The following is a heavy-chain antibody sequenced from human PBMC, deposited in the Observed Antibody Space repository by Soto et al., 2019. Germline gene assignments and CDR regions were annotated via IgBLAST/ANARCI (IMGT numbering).Heavy chain of an antibody. CDR2: IYHSGIT. J-gene: IGHJ6*01. Sequence: QVQLQESGPGLVKPSETLSLTCTVSGAFISNYYWSWIRQPPGKGLEWIGYIYHSGITNYNPSLKSRVTISVDTSENQFSLKVSFMTAADPAIYYCARQKDPYYYGMDVW. CDR1: GAFISNYY. CDR3: ARQKDPYYYGMDV. V-gene: IGHV4-59*12.